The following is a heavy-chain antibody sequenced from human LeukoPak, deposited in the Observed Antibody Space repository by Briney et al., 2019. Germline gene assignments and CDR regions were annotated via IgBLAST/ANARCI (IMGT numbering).Heavy chain of an antibody. Sequence: ASVKVSCKASGYTFICYYMHWVRQAPGQGREWMGWINPNSGGTNYAQKFQGRVTMNRDTSISTAYMELSRLSSDDTAVYYCARGSDIVVIDIWGQGTMVTVSS. V-gene: IGHV1-2*02. J-gene: IGHJ3*02. CDR1: GYTFICYY. CDR3: ARGSDIVVIDI. CDR2: INPNSGGT. D-gene: IGHD2-2*01.